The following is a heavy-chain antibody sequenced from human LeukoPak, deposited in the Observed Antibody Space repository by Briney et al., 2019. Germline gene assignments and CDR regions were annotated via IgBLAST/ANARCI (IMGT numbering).Heavy chain of an antibody. CDR2: ISGSGGST. J-gene: IGHJ4*02. CDR1: GFTFSSYA. CDR3: AKDQTGYSSGWFLFDY. V-gene: IGHV3-23*01. D-gene: IGHD6-19*01. Sequence: PGGSLRLSCAASGFTFSSYAMSWVRQAPGKGLEWVSAISGSGGSTYYADSVKGRFTISRDNSKNTLYLQMNGLRAEDTAVYYCAKDQTGYSSGWFLFDYWGQGTLVTVSS.